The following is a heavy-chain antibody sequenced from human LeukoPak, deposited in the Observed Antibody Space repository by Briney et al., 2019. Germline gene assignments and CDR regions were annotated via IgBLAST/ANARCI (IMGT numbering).Heavy chain of an antibody. CDR3: VKDRPCETCMPMDA. CDR2: LGRSGEYK. V-gene: IGHV3-23*01. Sequence: PGGSLRLSCAASGFRFTGYSMSWVRQAPGKGLEWVAGLGRSGEYKYYADSVKGRFTISRDNSKDTVSLQMNSLRAEDSAIYFCVKDRPCETCMPMDAWGQGTTVTVSS. J-gene: IGHJ6*02. D-gene: IGHD2-2*01. CDR1: GFRFTGYS.